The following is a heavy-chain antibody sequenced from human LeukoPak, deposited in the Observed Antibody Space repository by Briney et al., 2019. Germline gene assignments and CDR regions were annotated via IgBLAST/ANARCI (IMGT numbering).Heavy chain of an antibody. CDR1: GYTFITYY. D-gene: IGHD5-18*01. CDR2: INPHSGGT. Sequence: ASVKVSCKTSGYTFITYYIHWLRQAPGQGLEWMGWINPHSGGTNFAQKFQGRGTMTRDTSINTPHIELSRLRSDATDVYHCARNPTPQLWLPQARFDPWGQGTLVTLSS. J-gene: IGHJ5*02. CDR3: ARNPTPQLWLPQARFDP. V-gene: IGHV1-2*02.